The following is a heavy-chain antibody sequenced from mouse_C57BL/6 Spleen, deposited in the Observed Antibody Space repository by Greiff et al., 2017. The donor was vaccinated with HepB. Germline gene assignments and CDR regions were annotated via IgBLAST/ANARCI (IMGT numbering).Heavy chain of an antibody. CDR3: ARGVYYGSRYWYFDV. Sequence: EVQLQQSGPELVKPGASVKMSCKASGYTFTDYNMHWVKQSHGKSLEWIGYINPNNGGTSYNQKFKGKATLTVNKSSSTAYMELRSLTSEDSAVYYCARGVYYGSRYWYFDVWGTGTTVTVSS. CDR2: INPNNGGT. V-gene: IGHV1-22*01. CDR1: GYTFTDYN. D-gene: IGHD1-1*01. J-gene: IGHJ1*03.